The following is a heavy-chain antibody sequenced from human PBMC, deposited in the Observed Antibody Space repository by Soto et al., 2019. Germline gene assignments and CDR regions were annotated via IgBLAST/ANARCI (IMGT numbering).Heavy chain of an antibody. V-gene: IGHV4-59*08. J-gene: IGHJ2*01. CDR1: GGSISSYY. CDR2: IYYSGGT. Sequence: PSETLSLTCTVSGGSISSYYWSWIRQPPGKGLEWIGYIYYSGGTNYNPSLKSRVTISVDTSKNQFSLKLSSVTAADTAVYYCARFNWYFDLWGRGTPVTVSS. CDR3: ARFNWYFDL.